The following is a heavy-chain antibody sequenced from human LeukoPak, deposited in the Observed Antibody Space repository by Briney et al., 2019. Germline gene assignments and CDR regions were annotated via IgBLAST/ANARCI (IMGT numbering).Heavy chain of an antibody. Sequence: GGSLRLSCAASGFTFSSYAMSWVRQAPGKGLEWVSAISGSGDSTNYADSAKGRFTISRDNSKNSLWLQMNSLRVEDTAVYYCARKCHGGFDIWSQGAMVTVSS. CDR1: GFTFSSYA. D-gene: IGHD2-2*01. V-gene: IGHV3-23*01. J-gene: IGHJ3*02. CDR2: ISGSGDST. CDR3: ARKCHGGFDI.